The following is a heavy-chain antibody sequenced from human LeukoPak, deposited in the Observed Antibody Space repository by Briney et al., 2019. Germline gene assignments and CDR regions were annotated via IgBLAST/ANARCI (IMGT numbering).Heavy chain of an antibody. Sequence: GGSLRLSCVASGFTLSSYWVTWVRQAPGKGLEWVANIRQDGSDKYYMESVKGRFTISRDNAKNSVYLQMNSLRVEDTAVYYCARGTPAAVSYWGQGPLVTVSP. CDR2: IRQDGSDK. V-gene: IGHV3-7*03. J-gene: IGHJ4*02. D-gene: IGHD6-25*01. CDR3: ARGTPAAVSY. CDR1: GFTLSSYW.